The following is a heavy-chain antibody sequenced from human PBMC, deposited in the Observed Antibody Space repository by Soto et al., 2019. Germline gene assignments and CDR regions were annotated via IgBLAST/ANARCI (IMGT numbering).Heavy chain of an antibody. V-gene: IGHV3-23*01. CDR2: ISPSGT. D-gene: IGHD3-10*01. J-gene: IGHJ4*02. CDR3: AKESYFGSTGAYDY. CDR1: KFTFSTYP. Sequence: EVQLLESGGGLVQPGESLRLSCVASKFTFSTYPMSWVRQAPGKGLEWVSGISPSGTYYADSVKGRFTISGDNSQNTLYLQMNSLGAEDTAVYFCAKESYFGSTGAYDYWGQGTLVTVSS.